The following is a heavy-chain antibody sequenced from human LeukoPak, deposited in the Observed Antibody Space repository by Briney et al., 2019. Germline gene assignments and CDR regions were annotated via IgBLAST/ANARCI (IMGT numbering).Heavy chain of an antibody. D-gene: IGHD3-10*01. V-gene: IGHV4-4*07. CDR2: IYNAGRP. Sequence: SETLSLTCTVSGGSISNYYWSWIRQPAAKGLEWIGRIYNAGRPNYNAFLTSRVTMSVDTSNNQLSLQLSSVTAADTAVYYCARDLPSYYFGSGNIFDPWGQGILVTVSS. J-gene: IGHJ5*02. CDR3: ARDLPSYYFGSGNIFDP. CDR1: GGSISNYY.